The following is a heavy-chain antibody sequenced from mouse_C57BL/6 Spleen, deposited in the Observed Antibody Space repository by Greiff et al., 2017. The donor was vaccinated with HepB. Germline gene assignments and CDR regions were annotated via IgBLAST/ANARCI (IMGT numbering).Heavy chain of an antibody. CDR1: GYAFSSSW. D-gene: IGHD2-1*01. CDR3: ARDGNYEYFDV. Sequence: VQLQQSGPELVKPGASVKISCKASGYAFSSSWMNWVKQRPGKGLEWIGRIYPGDGDTNYNGKFKGKATLTADKSSSTAYMQLSSLTSEDSAVYFCARDGNYEYFDVWGTGTTVTVSS. V-gene: IGHV1-82*01. J-gene: IGHJ1*03. CDR2: IYPGDGDT.